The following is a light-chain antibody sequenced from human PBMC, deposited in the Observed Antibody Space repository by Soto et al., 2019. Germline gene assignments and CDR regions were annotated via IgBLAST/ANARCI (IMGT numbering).Light chain of an antibody. V-gene: IGLV4-69*01. J-gene: IGLJ2*01. CDR1: SGHSTYA. CDR2: LKSDGSH. CDR3: QTWGTGAVI. Sequence: QSVLTQLPSASASLGASVKLTCTLSSGHSTYAIAWHQQQPEKGPRYLMKLKSDGSHIKGDGIPDRFSGSSSGAERYLTISSLQSEDEADYYCQTWGTGAVIFGGGTKLTVL.